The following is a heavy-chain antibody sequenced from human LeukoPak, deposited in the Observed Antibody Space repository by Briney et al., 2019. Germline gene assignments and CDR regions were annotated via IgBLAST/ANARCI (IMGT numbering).Heavy chain of an antibody. CDR2: INQDGSDK. V-gene: IGHV3-7*05. CDR1: GFSFSSYW. J-gene: IGHJ1*01. CDR3: ARDYCTNGVCAEYFQH. Sequence: GGSLRLSCAASGFSFSSYWMNWVRQAPGKGLAWVANINQDGSDKHYVDSVKGRFTISRDNAKNSLYLQMNSLRAEDTAVYYCARDYCTNGVCAEYFQHWGQGTLVTVSS. D-gene: IGHD2-8*01.